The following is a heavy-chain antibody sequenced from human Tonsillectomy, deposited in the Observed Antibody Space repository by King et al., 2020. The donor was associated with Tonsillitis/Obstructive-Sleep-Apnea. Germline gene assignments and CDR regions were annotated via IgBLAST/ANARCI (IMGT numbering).Heavy chain of an antibody. CDR2: INPNSGGT. D-gene: IGHD3-10*01. CDR1: RYTFTGFY. CDR3: ARSRNYAATMVQGLIIQDVFDI. Sequence: QLVQSGAEVKKPGASVKVSCKASRYTFTGFYMNWVRQAPGQGLEWMGRINPNSGGTNYAQKFQGRVAMTRDTSISTVYMELSRLRSDDTAVYFCARSRNYAATMVQGLIIQDVFDIWGQGTMVTVSS. J-gene: IGHJ3*02. V-gene: IGHV1-2*06.